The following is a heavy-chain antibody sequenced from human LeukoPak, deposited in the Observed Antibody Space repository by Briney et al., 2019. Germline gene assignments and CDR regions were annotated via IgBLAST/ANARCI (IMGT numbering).Heavy chain of an antibody. CDR1: GFSFSIYA. CDR2: IVAGGGG. CDR3: ARDANGDYIGAFDF. Sequence: PGGSLRLSCVASGFSFSIYAMIWVRQAPGKGLEWVSAIVAGGGGKYADSVKGRFTVSRDNSKNTLYLQMNGLTAEDTAVYFCARDANGDYIGAFDFRGQGTRVTVSS. V-gene: IGHV3-23*01. D-gene: IGHD4-17*01. J-gene: IGHJ3*01.